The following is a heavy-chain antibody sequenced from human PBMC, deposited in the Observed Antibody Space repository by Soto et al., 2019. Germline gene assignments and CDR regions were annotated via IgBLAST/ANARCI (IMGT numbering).Heavy chain of an antibody. D-gene: IGHD4-4*01. CDR2: ISADNGNT. CDR3: ARAPLHSNRRMDV. CDR1: GFTIRTYG. J-gene: IGHJ6*02. Sequence: GGSLRLSCEASGFTIRTYGMSWVRQAPGKGLEWVAGISADNGNTNYAQKLQGRFTMTTDISTSTVYMELRSLRAEDTAVYYCARAPLHSNRRMDVWGQGTTVTVSS. V-gene: IGHV1-18*01.